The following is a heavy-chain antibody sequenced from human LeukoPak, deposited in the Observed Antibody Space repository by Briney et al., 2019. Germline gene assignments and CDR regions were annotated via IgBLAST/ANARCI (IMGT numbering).Heavy chain of an antibody. D-gene: IGHD6-19*01. CDR2: IYYSGSI. CDR1: GGSFSGYY. V-gene: IGHV4-59*08. J-gene: IGHJ5*02. CDR3: ARRYSSGWYDWFDP. Sequence: PSETLSLTCAVYGGSFSGYYWSWIRQSPGKGLEWIGYIYYSGSINYNPSLKSRVTFSVDTSKNQFSLRLSSVTAADTAVYYCARRYSSGWYDWFDPWGQGTLVTVSS.